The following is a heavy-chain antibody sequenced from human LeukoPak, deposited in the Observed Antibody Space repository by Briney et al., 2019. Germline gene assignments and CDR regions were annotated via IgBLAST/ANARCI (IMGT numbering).Heavy chain of an antibody. J-gene: IGHJ4*02. CDR3: ARRRGLSRGLYYFDY. CDR2: INYSGNT. Sequence: SETLSLTCTVSGGSLSSGSYYWSWIRQPPGRGLEWIGEINYSGNTNYNPSLKSRVTISVDTSKNQFSLKLNSVTAADTAVYYCARRRGLSRGLYYFDYWGQGTLVTVSS. V-gene: IGHV4-61*01. CDR1: GGSLSSGSYY. D-gene: IGHD3-10*01.